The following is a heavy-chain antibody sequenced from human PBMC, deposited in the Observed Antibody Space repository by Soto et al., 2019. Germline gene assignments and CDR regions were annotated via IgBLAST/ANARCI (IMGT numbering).Heavy chain of an antibody. J-gene: IGHJ4*02. Sequence: EVQLVESGGGLVQPGGSLRLSFAASGFTFSSYWMHWVRQAPGKGLVWVSRIRSDGRSTSYADSVKGRFTSSRDNAKNTLYLQMNSLRAEDTAVYYCAREDFAAACGFWGQGTLVTVSS. D-gene: IGHD6-13*01. CDR1: GFTFSSYW. V-gene: IGHV3-74*01. CDR2: IRSDGRST. CDR3: AREDFAAACGF.